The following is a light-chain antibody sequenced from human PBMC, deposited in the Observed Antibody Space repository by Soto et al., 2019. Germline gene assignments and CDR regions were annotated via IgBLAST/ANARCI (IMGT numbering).Light chain of an antibody. Sequence: QSILTQPPSVSAAPGQTITISCSGSSSNIGGNYVSWYQQLPRTAPKLLIYDNSKRFSGIPDRFSGSKSGTSATLGISGLQAEDEASYYCGTWDIRLDTVVFGGGTKVTVL. CDR3: GTWDIRLDTVV. CDR1: SSNIGGNY. J-gene: IGLJ2*01. V-gene: IGLV1-51*01. CDR2: DNS.